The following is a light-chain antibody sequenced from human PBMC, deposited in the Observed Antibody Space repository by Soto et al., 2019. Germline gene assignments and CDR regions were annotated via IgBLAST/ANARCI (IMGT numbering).Light chain of an antibody. CDR2: GAS. CDR1: QTVRNN. CDR3: QQYNNWWT. Sequence: EFVLTQSPGTLSLSPGERATLSCRASQTVRNNYLAWYKQKTGQAPRLLIYGASTRATGITARFSGSGSGTEFTLTISSLQSEDFAVYYCQQYNNWWTFGQGTKVDIK. V-gene: IGKV3-15*01. J-gene: IGKJ1*01.